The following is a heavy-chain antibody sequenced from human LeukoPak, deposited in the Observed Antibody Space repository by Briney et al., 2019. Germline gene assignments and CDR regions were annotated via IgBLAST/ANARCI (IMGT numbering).Heavy chain of an antibody. CDR1: GGSISSSSYY. J-gene: IGHJ4*02. Sequence: SETLSLTCTVSGGSISSSSYYWGWIRQPPGKGLEWIGSIYYSGSTYYNPSLKSRVTISVDTSKNQFSLKLNSVTAADTAVYYCARAFLVGYSPEEYFFDYWGQEALVTVSS. V-gene: IGHV4-39*07. D-gene: IGHD2-15*01. CDR2: IYYSGST. CDR3: ARAFLVGYSPEEYFFDY.